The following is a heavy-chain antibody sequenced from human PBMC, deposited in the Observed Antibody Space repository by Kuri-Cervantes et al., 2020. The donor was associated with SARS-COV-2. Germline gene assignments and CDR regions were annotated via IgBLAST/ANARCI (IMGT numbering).Heavy chain of an antibody. CDR3: ASEPSRDGFLKRAEYLQH. J-gene: IGHJ1*01. CDR2: ISSSSSTT. CDR1: GITFSDYY. D-gene: IGHD5-24*01. Sequence: GESLKISCAASGITFSDYYMSWIRQATGKGLEWVSYISSSSSTTYYADSVKGRFTISRDNSKNTLYLQMNSLRAEDTAVYYWASEPSRDGFLKRAEYLQHWGQGTLVTVSS. V-gene: IGHV3-11*04.